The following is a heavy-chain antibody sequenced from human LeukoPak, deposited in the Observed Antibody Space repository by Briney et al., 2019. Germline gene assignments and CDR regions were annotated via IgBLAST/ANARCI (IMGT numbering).Heavy chain of an antibody. J-gene: IGHJ3*02. Sequence: ETGGSLRLSCAASGFTFSSYAMSWVRQAPGKGLEWVSAISGSGGSTYYADSVKGRFTISRDNSKNTLYLQMNSLRAEDTAVYYCAKDPFFISWWELLSGVAFDIWGQGTMVTVSS. CDR2: ISGSGGST. CDR1: GFTFSSYA. CDR3: AKDPFFISWWELLSGVAFDI. D-gene: IGHD1-26*01. V-gene: IGHV3-23*01.